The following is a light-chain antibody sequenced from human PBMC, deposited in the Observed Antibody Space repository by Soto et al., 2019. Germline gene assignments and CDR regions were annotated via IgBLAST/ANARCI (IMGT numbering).Light chain of an antibody. CDR2: WAS. J-gene: IGKJ1*01. Sequence: DIVMTQSPDSLALSLGERATINCKSSQTVLDSSNNKNYLAWYQQKPGQPPKLLIYWASTRESGVPDRFSGSGSETDFTLTISSLQAEDVALYYWQQFYRSPWTFGQGTKVEIK. CDR1: QTVLDSSNNKNY. V-gene: IGKV4-1*01. CDR3: QQFYRSPWT.